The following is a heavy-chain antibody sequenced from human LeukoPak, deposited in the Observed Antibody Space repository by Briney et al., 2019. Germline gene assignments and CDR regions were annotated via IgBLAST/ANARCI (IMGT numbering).Heavy chain of an antibody. D-gene: IGHD3-3*01. CDR2: ISGSGGNT. J-gene: IGHJ4*02. Sequence: PGGSLRLSCAASGFTFSSYGMSWVRQSPGKGLEWVSAISGSGGNTYHADSVKGRFTISRDNSKNTLYLEMNSLRAEDTAIYYCAKGILWSGYSFDYWGQGTLVAVSS. V-gene: IGHV3-23*01. CDR1: GFTFSSYG. CDR3: AKGILWSGYSFDY.